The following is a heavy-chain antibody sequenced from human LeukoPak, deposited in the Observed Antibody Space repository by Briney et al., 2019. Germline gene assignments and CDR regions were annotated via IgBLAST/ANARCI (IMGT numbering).Heavy chain of an antibody. J-gene: IGHJ3*02. CDR1: GGSISSYY. CDR3: ASGGVAFGAFDI. CDR2: IYYSGST. Sequence: SETLSLTSTVSGGSISSYYWSWIRQPPGKGLEWIGYIYYSGSTNYNPSLKSRVTISVDTSKNQFSLKLSSVTAADTAVYYCASGGVAFGAFDIWGQGTMVTVSS. V-gene: IGHV4-59*01. D-gene: IGHD3-16*01.